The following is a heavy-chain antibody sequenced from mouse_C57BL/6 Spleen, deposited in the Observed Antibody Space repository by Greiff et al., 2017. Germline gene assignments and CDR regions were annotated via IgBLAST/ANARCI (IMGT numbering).Heavy chain of an antibody. Sequence: QVQLQQPGAELVMPGASVKLSCKASGYTFTSYWMHWVKQRPGQGLEWIGEIDPSASYTNYNQKVTGKSTLTVDKSSRTASMQLSSLTSEYSAVYYCARYRYFDVWGTGTTVTVSS. J-gene: IGHJ1*03. CDR2: IDPSASYT. CDR3: ARYRYFDV. CDR1: GYTFTSYW. V-gene: IGHV1-69*01.